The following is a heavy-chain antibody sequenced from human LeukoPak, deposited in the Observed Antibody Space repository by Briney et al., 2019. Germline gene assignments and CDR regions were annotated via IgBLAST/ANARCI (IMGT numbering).Heavy chain of an antibody. CDR2: IYYSGST. CDR3: ARDGAYYYDSSDAFDI. CDR1: GGSISSYY. D-gene: IGHD3-22*01. J-gene: IGHJ3*02. Sequence: SETLSLTCTVSGGSISSYYWSWIRQPPGKGLEWIGYIYYSGSTNYNPSPKSRVTISVDTSKNQFSLKLSSVTAADTAVYYCARDGAYYYDSSDAFDIWGQGTMVTVSS. V-gene: IGHV4-59*01.